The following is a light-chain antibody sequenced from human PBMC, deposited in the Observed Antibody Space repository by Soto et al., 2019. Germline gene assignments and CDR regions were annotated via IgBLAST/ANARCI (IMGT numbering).Light chain of an antibody. CDR1: QSVYNN. J-gene: IGKJ1*01. Sequence: EIVLTQSPGTLSFSPGERATLSSRASQSVYNNYIAWYQQKPGQAPRLLIYGASTRATGIPARFSGSGSGTEFTLTISSLQSEDFAVYYCQQYNNWPPWTFGQGTKVDI. CDR3: QQYNNWPPWT. V-gene: IGKV3-15*01. CDR2: GAS.